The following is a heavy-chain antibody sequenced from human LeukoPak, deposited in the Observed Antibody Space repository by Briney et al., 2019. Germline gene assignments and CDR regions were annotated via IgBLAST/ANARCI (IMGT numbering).Heavy chain of an antibody. CDR1: GYTFTGYY. CDR2: INPNSGGT. Sequence: ASVKVSCKASGYTFTGYYMHWVRQAPGQGLEWMGWINPNSGGTNYAQKFQGRVTMTRDTSISTAYMELSRLRSDDTAVYYCARDRSEVVPAAMSLYYYYYGTDVWGQGTTVTVSS. CDR3: ARDRSEVVPAAMSLYYYYYGTDV. J-gene: IGHJ6*02. V-gene: IGHV1-2*02. D-gene: IGHD2-2*01.